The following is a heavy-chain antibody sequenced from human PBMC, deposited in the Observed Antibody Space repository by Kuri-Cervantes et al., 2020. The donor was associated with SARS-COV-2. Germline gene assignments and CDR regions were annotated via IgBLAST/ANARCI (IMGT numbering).Heavy chain of an antibody. Sequence: GESLKISCAASGFTFSSYAFSWVRQAPGKGLEWVSAISGSGGSTYYADSVKGRFTISRDNSKNTLYLQMNSLRAEDTAVYYCAKDPQRRFFGARARAYWGQGTLVTVSS. CDR2: ISGSGGST. CDR3: AKDPQRRFFGARARAY. V-gene: IGHV3-23*01. J-gene: IGHJ4*02. CDR1: GFTFSSYA. D-gene: IGHD1-1*01.